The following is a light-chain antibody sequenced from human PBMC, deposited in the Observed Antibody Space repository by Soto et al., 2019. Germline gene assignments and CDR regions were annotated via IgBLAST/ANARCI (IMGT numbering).Light chain of an antibody. Sequence: IQLTQSPSTLPASVGDRVTITCRASQSISNWLAWYQQKPGTAPKVLIYHASNLQSGVPSRFSGSGFGTDFTLTISSLQPEDSAIYYCQQADTFPITFGQGTRLEIK. V-gene: IGKV1-5*01. CDR1: QSISNW. CDR2: HAS. CDR3: QQADTFPIT. J-gene: IGKJ5*01.